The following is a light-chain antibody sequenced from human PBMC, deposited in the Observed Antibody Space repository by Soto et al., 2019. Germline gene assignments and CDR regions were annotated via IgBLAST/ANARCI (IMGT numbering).Light chain of an antibody. CDR2: EVS. Sequence: QSVLTQPASVSGSPGQSITISCTGTSSDVGGYNYVSWYQQQPGKAPKLMIYEVSTRPSGVSNRFSGSKSGNTASLTISGLQAEDEADYYCSSYTRSNTVVFGGGTKLTVL. CDR3: SSYTRSNTVV. J-gene: IGLJ2*01. CDR1: SSDVGGYNY. V-gene: IGLV2-14*01.